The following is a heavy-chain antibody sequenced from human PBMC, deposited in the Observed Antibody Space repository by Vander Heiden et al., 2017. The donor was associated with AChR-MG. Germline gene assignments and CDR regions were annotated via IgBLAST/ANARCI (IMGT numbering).Heavy chain of an antibody. CDR1: GFTFSSYG. CDR2: ISGRGGYT. D-gene: IGHD2-8*01. Sequence: EVQLLESGGGLVQPGGSLRLSCAASGFTFSSYGMNWVRQAPGKGLEWVSSISGRGGYTYYADSVKGRFTISRDNSKNTLFLQMNSLRADDTALYYCAKDWDIVQIFHYWGQGTLVTVSS. CDR3: AKDWDIVQIFHY. J-gene: IGHJ4*02. V-gene: IGHV3-23*01.